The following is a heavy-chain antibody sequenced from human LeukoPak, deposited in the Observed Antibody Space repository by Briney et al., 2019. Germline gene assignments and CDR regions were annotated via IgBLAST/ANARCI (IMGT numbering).Heavy chain of an antibody. CDR2: ITDIGKNT. CDR3: AKATQRYCTGGTCYPLDY. J-gene: IGHJ4*02. Sequence: GGSLRLSCAASGFTFGNYAMAWLRHSPGKGLEWVSCITDIGKNTYHTDSVKGRFTISRDNSKNTLSLQMNSLRVEDTAVYYCAKATQRYCTGGTCYPLDYWGQGTLVTVSS. V-gene: IGHV3-23*01. CDR1: GFTFGNYA. D-gene: IGHD2-8*02.